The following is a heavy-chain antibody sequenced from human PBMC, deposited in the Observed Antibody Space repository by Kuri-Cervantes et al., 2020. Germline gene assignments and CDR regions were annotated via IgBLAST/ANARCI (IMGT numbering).Heavy chain of an antibody. CDR1: GGTFSNYA. J-gene: IGHJ4*02. Sequence: SVKVSCKASGGTFSNYAISWVRQAPGQGLEWMGGIIPIFGPPNYAQKFQDRVTITTGESTSTAYMELRSLRSDDTAVYYCARESPRYDFWSGYYLESFLDYWGQGTLVTVSS. D-gene: IGHD3-3*01. CDR2: IIPIFGPP. CDR3: ARESPRYDFWSGYYLESFLDY. V-gene: IGHV1-69*05.